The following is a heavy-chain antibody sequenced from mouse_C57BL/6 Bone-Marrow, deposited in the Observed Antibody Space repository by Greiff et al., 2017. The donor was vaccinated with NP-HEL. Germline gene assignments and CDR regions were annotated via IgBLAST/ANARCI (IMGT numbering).Heavy chain of an antibody. V-gene: IGHV1-55*01. CDR1: GYTFTSYW. D-gene: IGHD1-1*01. Sequence: VQLQQPGAELVKPGASVKMSCKASGYTFTSYWITWVKQRPGQGLEWIGDIYPGSGSTNYNEKFKSKATLTVDTSSSTAYMQLSSLTSEDSAVYYCARGDYGSRYWYFDVWGTGTTVTVSS. CDR2: IYPGSGST. J-gene: IGHJ1*03. CDR3: ARGDYGSRYWYFDV.